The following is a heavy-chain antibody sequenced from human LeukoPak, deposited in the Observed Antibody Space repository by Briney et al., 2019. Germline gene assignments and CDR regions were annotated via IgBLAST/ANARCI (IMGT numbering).Heavy chain of an antibody. J-gene: IGHJ5*02. Sequence: GGSLSLSCAASGFTCSSYSMNWVRRAPGKGLEWVSAISFSGGSTYYADSVKGRFTISRDNSKNTLYLQMNSLRVEDTAVYYCAKSQPAAISWFDPWGQGTLVTVSS. CDR3: AKSQPAAISWFDP. V-gene: IGHV3-23*01. D-gene: IGHD2-2*02. CDR1: GFTCSSYS. CDR2: ISFSGGST.